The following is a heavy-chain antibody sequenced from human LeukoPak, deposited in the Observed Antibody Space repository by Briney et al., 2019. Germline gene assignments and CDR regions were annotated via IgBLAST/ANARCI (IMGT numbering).Heavy chain of an antibody. CDR3: AKDREVATNS. CDR1: GFTFRNYA. J-gene: IGHJ4*02. CDR2: ISGSGGST. V-gene: IGHV3-23*01. Sequence: GGSLRLSCAASGFTFRNYAMNWVRQAPGKGLEWVSAISGSGGSTYYADSVKGRFTISRDNSKNTLYLQMNSLRAEDTAVYYCAKDREVATNSWGQGTLVTVSS. D-gene: IGHD5-12*01.